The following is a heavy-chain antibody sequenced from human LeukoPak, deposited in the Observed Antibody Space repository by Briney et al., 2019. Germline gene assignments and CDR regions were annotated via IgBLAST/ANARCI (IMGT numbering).Heavy chain of an antibody. J-gene: IGHJ5*02. CDR2: IYYSGST. Sequence: SETLSPTCTVSGGSISSSSYYWGWIRQPPGKGLEWIGSIYYSGSTYYNPSLKSRVTISVDTSKNQFSLKLSSVTAADTAVYYCVRDGSDPWGQGTLVTVSS. CDR3: VRDGSDP. CDR1: GGSISSSSYY. V-gene: IGHV4-39*07.